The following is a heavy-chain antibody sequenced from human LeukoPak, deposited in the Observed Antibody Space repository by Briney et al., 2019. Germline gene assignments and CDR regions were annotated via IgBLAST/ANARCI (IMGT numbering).Heavy chain of an antibody. Sequence: SETLSLTCTVSGGSISTYYWSWLRQPPGKGVDWIRSLYYTGSTNYNPSLRSRVTISLDTSKNQISLRLSSVTAADTAVYYCARGGNALDYWGQGTLVTVSS. CDR1: GGSISTYY. D-gene: IGHD4-23*01. V-gene: IGHV4-59*01. J-gene: IGHJ4*02. CDR3: ARGGNALDY. CDR2: LYYTGST.